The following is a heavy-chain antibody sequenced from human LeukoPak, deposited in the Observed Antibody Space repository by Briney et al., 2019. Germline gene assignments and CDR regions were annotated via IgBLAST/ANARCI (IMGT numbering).Heavy chain of an antibody. CDR2: ISAYSGNT. J-gene: IGHJ4*02. D-gene: IGHD6-6*01. V-gene: IGHV1-18*01. Sequence: ASVKVSCKASGYTFTSYGISWVRQAPGQGLEWMGWISAYSGNTNYAQKLQGRVTVTTDTSTSTAYMELRSLRSDDTAVYYCARGDLTSIAARISFDYWGQGTLVTVSS. CDR1: GYTFTSYG. CDR3: ARGDLTSIAARISFDY.